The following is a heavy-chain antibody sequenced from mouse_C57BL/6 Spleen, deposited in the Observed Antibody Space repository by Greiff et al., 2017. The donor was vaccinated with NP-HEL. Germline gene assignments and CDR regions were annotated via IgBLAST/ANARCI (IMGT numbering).Heavy chain of an antibody. Sequence: VQLQQSGPELVKPRASVKIPCKASGYTFTDYNMDWVKQSHGKSLEWIGDINPNNGGTIYNQKFKGKATLTVDKSSSTAYMELRSLTSDDTAVYYCARGTYDGYFRYYAMDYWGQGTSVTVSS. CDR1: GYTFTDYN. CDR3: ARGTYDGYFRYYAMDY. CDR2: INPNNGGT. D-gene: IGHD2-3*01. V-gene: IGHV1-18*01. J-gene: IGHJ4*01.